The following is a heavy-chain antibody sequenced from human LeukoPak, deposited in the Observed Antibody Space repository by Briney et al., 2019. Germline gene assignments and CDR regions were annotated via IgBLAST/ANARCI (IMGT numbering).Heavy chain of an antibody. D-gene: IGHD2-8*01. Sequence: GSLRLSCAASGFTFSGYGMHWVRQAPGKGLEWVAFIRYDGSNKYYADSVKGRFTISRDNSKNTLYLQMNSLRAEDTAVYYCVEGYCTNGVCATSVEFDYWGQGTLVTVSS. CDR3: VEGYCTNGVCATSVEFDY. J-gene: IGHJ4*02. CDR2: IRYDGSNK. V-gene: IGHV3-30*02. CDR1: GFTFSGYG.